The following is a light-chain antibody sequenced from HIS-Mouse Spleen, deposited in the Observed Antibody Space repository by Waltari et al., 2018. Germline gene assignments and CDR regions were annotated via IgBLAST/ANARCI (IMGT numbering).Light chain of an antibody. CDR1: RGSIASNY. CDR2: EDN. CDR3: QSYDSSNRV. V-gene: IGLV6-57*04. J-gene: IGLJ3*02. Sequence: NFMLTQPHSVSESPGKTVTIPCTRSRGSIASNYVQWYQQRPGSAPTTVIYEDNQRPSGVPDRFSGSIDSSSNSASLTISGLKTEDEADYYCQSYDSSNRVFGGGTKLTVL.